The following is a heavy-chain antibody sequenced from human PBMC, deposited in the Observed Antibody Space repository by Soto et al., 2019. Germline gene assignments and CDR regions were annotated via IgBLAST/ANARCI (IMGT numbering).Heavy chain of an antibody. CDR1: GYTFTGYY. D-gene: IGHD6-19*01. Sequence: ASVKVSCKASGYTFTGYYMHWVRQAPGQGLEWMGWINPNSGGTNYAQKFQGRVTMTRDTSISTAYMELSRLRSDDTAVYYCARAPRRYSSGWYLWFDPLGQGTLVTVSS. CDR2: INPNSGGT. CDR3: ARAPRRYSSGWYLWFDP. J-gene: IGHJ5*02. V-gene: IGHV1-2*02.